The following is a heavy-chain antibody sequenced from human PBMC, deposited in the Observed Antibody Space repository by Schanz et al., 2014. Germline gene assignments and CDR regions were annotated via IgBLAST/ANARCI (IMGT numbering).Heavy chain of an antibody. Sequence: QVQLVQSGAEVKKPGASVKVSCKASGYTFTSYGISWVRQAPGQGLEWMGWISPYNGNTNYAQKLQGRVTMTADTSTSTAYMELRSLRSDDTALYYCARDQSPYTNSSDVRYFDYWGQGTLVTVSS. D-gene: IGHD6-6*01. CDR1: GYTFTSYG. V-gene: IGHV1-18*01. CDR3: ARDQSPYTNSSDVRYFDY. J-gene: IGHJ4*02. CDR2: ISPYNGNT.